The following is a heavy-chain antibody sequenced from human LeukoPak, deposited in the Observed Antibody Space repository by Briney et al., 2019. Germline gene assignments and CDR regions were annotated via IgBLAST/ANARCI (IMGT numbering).Heavy chain of an antibody. CDR1: GFTFSSYA. V-gene: IGHV3-23*01. Sequence: GGSLRLSCAASGFTFSSYAMSWVREAPGKGLEWVSAISGSGGRTYYADSVKGRFTISRDNSKNTLYLQMNSLRAEDTAVYYCAKSRGDYRSWFDPWGQGTLVTVSS. D-gene: IGHD4-17*01. J-gene: IGHJ5*02. CDR2: ISGSGGRT. CDR3: AKSRGDYRSWFDP.